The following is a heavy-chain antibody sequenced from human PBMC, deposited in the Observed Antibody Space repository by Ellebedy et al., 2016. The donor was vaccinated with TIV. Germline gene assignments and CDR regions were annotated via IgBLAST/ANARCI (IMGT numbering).Heavy chain of an antibody. V-gene: IGHV4-34*01. Sequence: SETLSLTXTVSGVSFSGYYWSWIRQPPGKGLEWIGEINHSGSTNYNPSLKSRVTISVDTSKNQFSLKLSSVTAADTAVYYCARAKVRGVMRRRYYFDYWGQGTLVTVSS. CDR1: GVSFSGYY. CDR3: ARAKVRGVMRRRYYFDY. CDR2: INHSGST. J-gene: IGHJ4*02. D-gene: IGHD3-10*01.